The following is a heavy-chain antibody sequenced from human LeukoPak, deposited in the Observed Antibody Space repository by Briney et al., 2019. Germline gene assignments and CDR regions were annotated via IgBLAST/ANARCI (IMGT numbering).Heavy chain of an antibody. CDR2: IIPIFGTA. J-gene: IGHJ4*02. D-gene: IGHD3-3*01. Sequence: SVKVSCKASGGTFSSYAISWVRQAPGQGLEWMGGIIPIFGTANYAQKFQGRVTMTRDTSISTAYMELSRLRSDDTAVYYCAVWKGYVDFWSGPFDYWGQGTLVTVSS. CDR1: GGTFSSYA. CDR3: AVWKGYVDFWSGPFDY. V-gene: IGHV1-69*05.